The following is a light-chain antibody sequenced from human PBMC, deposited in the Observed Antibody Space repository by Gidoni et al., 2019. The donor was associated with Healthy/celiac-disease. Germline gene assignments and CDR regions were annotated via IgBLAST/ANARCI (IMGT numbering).Light chain of an antibody. CDR2: QDS. V-gene: IGLV3-1*01. CDR3: QAWDSSTVV. J-gene: IGLJ2*01. Sequence: SYELTQPPSVSVSPGQTASITCSGDKWGDKYACWYQQKPGQSPVLVIYQDSKRPSGIPERFSGSNSGNTATLTISGPQAMDEADYYCQAWDSSTVVFGGGTKLPVL. CDR1: KWGDKY.